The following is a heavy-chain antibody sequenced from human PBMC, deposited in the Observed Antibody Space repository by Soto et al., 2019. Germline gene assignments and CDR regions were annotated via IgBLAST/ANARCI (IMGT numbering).Heavy chain of an antibody. CDR2: IKQDGSEK. CDR1: GFTFSSYW. CDR3: ARTPIRYFDWLPHPRNAFDI. Sequence: GGSLRLSCAASGFTFSSYWMSWVRQAPGKGLEWVANIKQDGSEKYYVDSVKGRFTISRDNAKNSLYLQMNSLRAEDTAVYYCARTPIRYFDWLPHPRNAFDIWGPGTMVTVSS. D-gene: IGHD3-9*01. J-gene: IGHJ3*02. V-gene: IGHV3-7*01.